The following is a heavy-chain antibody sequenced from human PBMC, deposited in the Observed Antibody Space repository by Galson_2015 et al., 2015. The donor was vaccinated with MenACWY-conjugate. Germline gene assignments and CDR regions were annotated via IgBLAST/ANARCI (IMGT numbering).Heavy chain of an antibody. CDR3: ATGWGSSGWMGVEGDY. CDR1: GFTFTSSA. CDR2: IVVGSGNT. V-gene: IGHV1-58*01. D-gene: IGHD6-19*01. J-gene: IGHJ4*02. Sequence: SVKVSCKASGFTFTSSAVQWVRQARGQRLEWIGWIVVGSGNTNYAQKFQERVTITRDMSTSTAYMELSSLRSEDTAVYYCATGWGSSGWMGVEGDYWGQGTLVTVSS.